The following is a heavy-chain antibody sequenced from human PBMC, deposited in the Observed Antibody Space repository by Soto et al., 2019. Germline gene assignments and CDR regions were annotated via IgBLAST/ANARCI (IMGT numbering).Heavy chain of an antibody. CDR1: GGSFSGYY. V-gene: IGHV4-34*01. CDR3: ARGGGYYDSSGSDY. CDR2: INHSGST. D-gene: IGHD3-22*01. J-gene: IGHJ4*02. Sequence: QVQLQQWGAGLLKPSETLSLTCAVYGGSFSGYYWSWIRQPPGKGLEWIGEINHSGSTNYNPSLKSRVTISVDTSKNQFSLKLSSVIAADTAVYYCARGGGYYDSSGSDYWGQGTLVTVSS.